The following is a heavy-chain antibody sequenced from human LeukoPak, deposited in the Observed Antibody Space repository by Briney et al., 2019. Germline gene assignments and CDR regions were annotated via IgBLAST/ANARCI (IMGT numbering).Heavy chain of an antibody. V-gene: IGHV3-23*01. CDR1: GFTFSSYA. D-gene: IGHD6-13*01. Sequence: GGSLRLSCAASGFTFSSYAMSWVRQAPGKGLEWVSAISGSGGSTYYADSVKDRFTISRDNSKNTLYLQMNSLRAEDTAVYYCAIHSSSWYEKAFDIWGQGTMVTVSS. CDR2: ISGSGGST. J-gene: IGHJ3*02. CDR3: AIHSSSWYEKAFDI.